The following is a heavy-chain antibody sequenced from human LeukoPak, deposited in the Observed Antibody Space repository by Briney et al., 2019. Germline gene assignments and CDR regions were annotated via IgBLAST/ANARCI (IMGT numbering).Heavy chain of an antibody. Sequence: GGSLRLSCAASGFTFSTCAMSWVRQATGKGLEGVSSISDTSDISYAVSVKGRFTVSRDNAKSSVFLQMNSLRVEDTAVYYCARDRGARGRGLAWGQGTLVTVSS. D-gene: IGHD3-10*01. CDR3: ARDRGARGRGLA. CDR2: ISDTSDI. J-gene: IGHJ4*02. CDR1: GFTFSTCA. V-gene: IGHV3-21*06.